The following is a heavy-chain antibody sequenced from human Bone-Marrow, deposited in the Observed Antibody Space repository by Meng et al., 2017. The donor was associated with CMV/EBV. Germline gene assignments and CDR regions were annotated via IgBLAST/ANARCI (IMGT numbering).Heavy chain of an antibody. CDR2: ISYDGSNK. CDR3: ARPRNYVDWFDP. V-gene: IGHV3-30-3*01. J-gene: IGHJ5*02. D-gene: IGHD1-7*01. CDR1: GFTFSSYA. Sequence: QVQLVESGGGGVQPGRSLRLSCAASGFTFSSYAMHWVRQAPGKGLEWVAVISYDGSNKYYADSVKGRFTISRDNSKNTLYLQMNSLRAEDTAVYYCARPRNYVDWFDPWGQGTLVTVSS.